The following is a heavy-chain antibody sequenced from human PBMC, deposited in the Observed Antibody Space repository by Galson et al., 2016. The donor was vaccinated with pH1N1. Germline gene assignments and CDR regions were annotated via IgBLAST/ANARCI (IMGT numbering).Heavy chain of an antibody. Sequence: SVKVSCKASGGTFGSYGINWVRQAPGQGLEWMGGIIPILNTAKYAQNFQGRVTITADNSTTTAYMELSSLRSEDTAVYFCAREDYYDTDLSDWSFDLWGRGTLLTVSS. J-gene: IGHJ2*01. D-gene: IGHD3-22*01. CDR3: AREDYYDTDLSDWSFDL. CDR2: IIPILNTA. CDR1: GGTFGSYG. V-gene: IGHV1-69*06.